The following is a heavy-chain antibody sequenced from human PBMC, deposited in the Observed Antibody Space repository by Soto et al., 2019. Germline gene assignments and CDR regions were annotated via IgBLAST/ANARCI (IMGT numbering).Heavy chain of an antibody. Sequence: ASVKVSCKASGYTFTSYAMHWVRQAPGQRLEWMGWINAGNGNTKYSQKFQGRVTITRDTSASTAYMELSSLRSEDTAVYYCAREASIWFNFDYWGQGTLVTVSS. J-gene: IGHJ4*02. CDR2: INAGNGNT. CDR1: GYTFTSYA. V-gene: IGHV1-3*01. D-gene: IGHD3-10*01. CDR3: AREASIWFNFDY.